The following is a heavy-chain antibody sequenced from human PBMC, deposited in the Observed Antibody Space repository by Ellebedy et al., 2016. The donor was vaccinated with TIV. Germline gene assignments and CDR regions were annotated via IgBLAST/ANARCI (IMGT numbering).Heavy chain of an antibody. CDR1: GGTFSSHT. CDR2: IIPIFGTA. CDR3: ARDFLRAPDGSESYNNWFDP. V-gene: IGHV1-69*13. D-gene: IGHD3-10*01. J-gene: IGHJ5*02. Sequence: ASVKVSXKASGGTFSSHTISWVRQAPGQGLEWMGGIIPIFGTANYAQKFQDRVTITADESTRTAYMELSSLRSEDTAVCYCARDFLRAPDGSESYNNWFDPWGQGTLVTVSS.